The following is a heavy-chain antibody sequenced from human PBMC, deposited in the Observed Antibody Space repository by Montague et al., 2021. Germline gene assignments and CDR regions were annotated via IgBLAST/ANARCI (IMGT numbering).Heavy chain of an antibody. CDR1: GFPLSSYA. D-gene: IGHD2-15*01. CDR2: IGASGDNT. Sequence: SLRLSFAASGFPLSSYAMGWVRQAPGKGLEWVSAIGASGDNTYYAESVKGRFTISRDISKNTLYLQMNSLGAEDTALYYCAKDHFSGGSYGGSGDMDVWGKGTTVTVSS. CDR3: AKDHFSGGSYGGSGDMDV. V-gene: IGHV3-23*01. J-gene: IGHJ6*03.